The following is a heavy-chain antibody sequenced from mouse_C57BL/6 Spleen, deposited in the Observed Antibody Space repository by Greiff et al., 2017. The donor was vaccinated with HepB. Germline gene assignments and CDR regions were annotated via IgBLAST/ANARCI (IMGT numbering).Heavy chain of an antibody. J-gene: IGHJ1*03. D-gene: IGHD2-5*01. V-gene: IGHV14-2*01. CDR2: IDPEDGET. CDR3: ARTDYSNYGYFDV. CDR1: GFNIKDYY. Sequence: EVKVVESGAELVKPGASVKLSCTASGFNIKDYYMHWVKQRTEQGLEWIGRIDPEDGETKYAPKFQGKATITADTSSNTAYLQLSSLTSEDTAVYYGARTDYSNYGYFDVWGTGTTVTVSS.